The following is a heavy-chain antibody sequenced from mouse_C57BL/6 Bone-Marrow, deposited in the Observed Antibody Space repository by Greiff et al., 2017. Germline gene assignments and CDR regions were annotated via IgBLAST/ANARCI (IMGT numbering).Heavy chain of an antibody. CDR1: GFTFSSYA. J-gene: IGHJ1*03. CDR2: ISSGGDYI. D-gene: IGHD1-1*01. CDR3: TRHYYGSSGYFDV. Sequence: EVQLVESGEGLVKPGGSLKLSCAASGFTFSSYAMSWVRQTPEKRLEWVAYISSGGDYIYYADTVKGRFTISRDNARNTLYLQRSSLKSEDTAMYYCTRHYYGSSGYFDVWGTGTTVTVSS. V-gene: IGHV5-9-1*02.